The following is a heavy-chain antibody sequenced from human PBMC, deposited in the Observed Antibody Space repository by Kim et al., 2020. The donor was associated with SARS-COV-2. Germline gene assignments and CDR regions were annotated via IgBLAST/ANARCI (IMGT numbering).Heavy chain of an antibody. Sequence: PGKGRFTIHRDDSNNTLYLQMNSLKTEDTAVYYCTTACTDYGDYAFDYWGQGTLVTVSS. CDR3: TTACTDYGDYAFDY. J-gene: IGHJ4*01. D-gene: IGHD4-17*01. V-gene: IGHV3-15*01.